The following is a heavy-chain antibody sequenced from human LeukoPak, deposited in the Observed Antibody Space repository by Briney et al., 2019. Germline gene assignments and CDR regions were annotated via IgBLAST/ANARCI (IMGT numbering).Heavy chain of an antibody. CDR2: INPNSGGT. Sequence: ASVKVSCKASGYTFTGYYMHWVRQAPGQGLEWMGWINPNSGGTNYAQKFQGRVTMTRDTSISTAYMELSRLRSDDTAVCYCARSRTGSGFLFDYWGQGTLVTVSS. CDR1: GYTFTGYY. J-gene: IGHJ4*02. V-gene: IGHV1-2*02. D-gene: IGHD3-10*01. CDR3: ARSRTGSGFLFDY.